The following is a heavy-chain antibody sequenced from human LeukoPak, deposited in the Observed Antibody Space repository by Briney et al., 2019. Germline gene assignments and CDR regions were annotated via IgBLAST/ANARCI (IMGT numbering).Heavy chain of an antibody. D-gene: IGHD2-21*02. Sequence: GGSLRLSCAASGFTFSSYAMSWVRQAPGKGLEWVSAISGSGGSTYYADSVKGRFTISRDNSKNTLYLQMNSLRAEDTAVYYCNGARLADCGGDCYSYFDYWGQRTLVTVSS. J-gene: IGHJ4*02. CDR2: ISGSGGST. CDR3: NGARLADCGGDCYSYFDY. V-gene: IGHV3-23*01. CDR1: GFTFSSYA.